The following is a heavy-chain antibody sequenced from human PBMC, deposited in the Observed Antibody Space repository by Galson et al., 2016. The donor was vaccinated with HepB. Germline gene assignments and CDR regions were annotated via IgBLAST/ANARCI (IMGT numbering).Heavy chain of an antibody. Sequence: SETLSLTCAVSGGSISSSNWWSWVRQPPGKGLERIGEIYHSGITTYNPSLKSRVAISVDKSKNQFSLKLTSVTAADTAVHYCARAAGDNSGYVEPIDHWGQGTLVTVSS. V-gene: IGHV4-4*02. D-gene: IGHD3-22*01. CDR3: ARAAGDNSGYVEPIDH. CDR2: IYHSGIT. J-gene: IGHJ4*02. CDR1: GGSISSSNW.